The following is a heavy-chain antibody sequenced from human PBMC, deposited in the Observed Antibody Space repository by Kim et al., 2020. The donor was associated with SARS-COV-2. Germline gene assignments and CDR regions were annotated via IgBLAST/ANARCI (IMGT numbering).Heavy chain of an antibody. CDR3: ARDQYWGGYYDSSGAS. J-gene: IGHJ5*02. D-gene: IGHD3-22*01. V-gene: IGHV1-69*13. CDR2: IIPIFGTA. CDR1: GGTFSSHA. Sequence: SVKVSCKASGGTFSSHAISWVRQAPGQGLEWMGGIIPIFGTANYAQKFQGRVTITADESTSTAYMELSSLRSEDTAVYYCARDQYWGGYYDSSGASWGQGTLVTVSS.